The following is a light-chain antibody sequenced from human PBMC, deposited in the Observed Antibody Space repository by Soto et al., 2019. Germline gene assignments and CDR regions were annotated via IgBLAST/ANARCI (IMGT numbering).Light chain of an antibody. CDR2: WAS. V-gene: IGKV4-1*01. CDR1: QSILYTSNNKNY. CDR3: QQYYDTRYT. Sequence: DIVMTQSPDSLAVSLGERATINCKSSQSILYTSNNKNYLAWYQQKPVQPPNLLIYWASTRESGVPDRFSGSGYGTHFTLTISSLQAEDVAVYYCQQYYDTRYTFGQGTKLEIK. J-gene: IGKJ2*01.